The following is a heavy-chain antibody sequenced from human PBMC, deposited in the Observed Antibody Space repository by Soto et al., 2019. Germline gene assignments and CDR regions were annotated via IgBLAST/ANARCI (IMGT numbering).Heavy chain of an antibody. J-gene: IGHJ4*02. D-gene: IGHD3-10*01. CDR2: IYYSGST. CDR3: ARDSDTMVDY. V-gene: IGHV4-61*01. Sequence: ETLSLTCTVSGGSVSSGSYYWSWIRQPPGKGLEWIGYIYYSGSTNYNPSLKSRVTISVDTSKNQFSLKLSSVTAADTAVYYCARDSDTMVDYWGQGTLVTVSS. CDR1: GGSVSSGSYY.